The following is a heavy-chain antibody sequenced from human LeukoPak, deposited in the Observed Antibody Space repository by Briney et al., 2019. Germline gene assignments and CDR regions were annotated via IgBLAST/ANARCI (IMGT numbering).Heavy chain of an antibody. Sequence: ASVKVSCKASGYTFTRYAMHWVRQAPGQRLEWMGWINAGNGNTKYSQKFQGRVTITRDTSASTAYMELSSLRSEDTAVYYCARVGQIVGFDYWGQGTLVTVSS. J-gene: IGHJ4*02. CDR2: INAGNGNT. V-gene: IGHV1-3*01. CDR3: ARVGQIVGFDY. D-gene: IGHD1-26*01. CDR1: GYTFTRYA.